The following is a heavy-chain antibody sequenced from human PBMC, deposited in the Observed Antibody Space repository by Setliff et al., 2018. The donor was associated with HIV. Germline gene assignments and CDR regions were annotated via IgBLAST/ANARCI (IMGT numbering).Heavy chain of an antibody. J-gene: IGHJ4*02. CDR3: AREERYYDGKGALDY. D-gene: IGHD3-22*01. CDR1: GYTFTSYY. V-gene: IGHV1-46*01. CDR2: INPSSGST. Sequence: ASVKVSCKASGYTFTSYYMHWVRQAPGQGLEWMGIINPSSGSTTYAQKFQGRVTMTRDTSITTAYMELSSLISDDTAVYSCAREERYYDGKGALDYWGQGMLVTVS.